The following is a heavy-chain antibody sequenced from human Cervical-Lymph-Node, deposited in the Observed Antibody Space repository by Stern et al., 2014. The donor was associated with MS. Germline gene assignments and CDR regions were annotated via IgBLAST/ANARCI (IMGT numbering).Heavy chain of an antibody. CDR1: GFTFSSYA. J-gene: IGHJ6*02. CDR3: AKDQPYCSGGSCYPRYYGMDV. D-gene: IGHD2-15*01. Sequence: EVQLVESGGGLVQPGGSLRLSCAASGFTFSSYAMSWVRQPPGKGLGWVSTISGSGGSTYYADSVKGRFTISRDNSKNTLYLQMNSLRAEDTVVYYCAKDQPYCSGGSCYPRYYGMDVWGQGTTVTVSS. V-gene: IGHV3-23*04. CDR2: ISGSGGST.